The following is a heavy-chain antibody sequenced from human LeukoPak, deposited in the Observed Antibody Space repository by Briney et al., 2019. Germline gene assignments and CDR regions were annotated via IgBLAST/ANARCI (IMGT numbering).Heavy chain of an antibody. Sequence: SQTLSLTCTVSGGSISSGDYYWSWIRQPPGKGLEWIGYIYYSGSTYYNPSLKSRVTISVDTSKNQFSLKLISVTAADTAVYYCARVFCSGGSCYSPDWFDPWGQGTLVTVSS. CDR1: GGSISSGDYY. D-gene: IGHD2-15*01. CDR3: ARVFCSGGSCYSPDWFDP. CDR2: IYYSGST. V-gene: IGHV4-30-4*08. J-gene: IGHJ5*02.